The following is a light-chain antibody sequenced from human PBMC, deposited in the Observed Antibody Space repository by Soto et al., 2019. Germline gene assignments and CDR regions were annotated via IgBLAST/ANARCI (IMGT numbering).Light chain of an antibody. J-gene: IGLJ1*01. V-gene: IGLV1-47*02. CDR3: AAWDDSLNGLYV. CDR2: SYN. Sequence: QSVLTQPPSASGTPGQRVTISCSGTSSNIGSNDVYWYQHVPGTAPKLLIYSYNQRPSGIPDRFSGSKSGTSASLAISGLRSEYEADYYCAAWDDSLNGLYVFGTGTKVTVL. CDR1: SSNIGSND.